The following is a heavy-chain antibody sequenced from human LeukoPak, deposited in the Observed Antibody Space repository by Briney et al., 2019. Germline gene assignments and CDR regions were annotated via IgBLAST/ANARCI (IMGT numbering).Heavy chain of an antibody. J-gene: IGHJ6*02. V-gene: IGHV5-51*01. Sequence: GESLKISCKGSGYSFTSYWIGWGRQMPGKGLEWVEIIFPVDSDTRYSPSFQGQVTISADKSIRTAYLQWSSLKTSDTAMYYCARHQTGSRRYYGIDVWGQGTTVTVSS. CDR2: IFPVDSDT. CDR1: GYSFTSYW. CDR3: ARHQTGSRRYYGIDV. D-gene: IGHD1/OR15-1a*01.